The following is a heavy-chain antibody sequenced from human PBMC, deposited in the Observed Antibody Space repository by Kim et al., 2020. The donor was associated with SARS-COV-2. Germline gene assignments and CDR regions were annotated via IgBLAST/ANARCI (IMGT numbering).Heavy chain of an antibody. V-gene: IGHV3-53*01. CDR2: IYGGGRT. D-gene: IGHD1-26*01. CDR3: ARGIVGTTATAFDY. J-gene: IGHJ4*02. CDR1: GFTVSSIY. Sequence: GGSLRLSCAASGFTVSSIYMSWVRQAPGKGLEWVSVIYGGGRTYYADSVKGRFTISRDNSKNTMYLQMNSLRAEDTAVYYCARGIVGTTATAFDYWGQGTLVTVSS.